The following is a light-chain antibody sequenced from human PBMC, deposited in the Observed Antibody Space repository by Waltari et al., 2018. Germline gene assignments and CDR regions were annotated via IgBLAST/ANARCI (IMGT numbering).Light chain of an antibody. Sequence: QSALTQPAPVSGSPGQSITISCSGSRSDVGDYNYVSWYQQHPGKAPKLLIYDVSKRHSGASNRFSGSKSGNTASLTLSGLQAEDEADYYCSSFTSKRTVVFGGGTKVTVL. CDR3: SSFTSKRTVV. CDR1: RSDVGDYNY. CDR2: DVS. V-gene: IGLV2-14*03. J-gene: IGLJ3*02.